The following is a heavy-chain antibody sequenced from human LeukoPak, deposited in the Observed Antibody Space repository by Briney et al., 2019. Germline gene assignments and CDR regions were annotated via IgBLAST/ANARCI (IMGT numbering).Heavy chain of an antibody. D-gene: IGHD3-3*01. CDR1: GYTFTSYG. CDR3: ARDTPFGDFWSGYKAFDY. J-gene: IGHJ4*02. CDR2: ISAYNGNT. Sequence: ASVKVSCKASGYTFTSYGISWVRQAPGQXXEWMGWISAYNGNTNYAQKLQGRVTMTTDTSTSTAYMELRSLRSDDTAVYYCARDTPFGDFWSGYKAFDYWGQGTLVTVSS. V-gene: IGHV1-18*01.